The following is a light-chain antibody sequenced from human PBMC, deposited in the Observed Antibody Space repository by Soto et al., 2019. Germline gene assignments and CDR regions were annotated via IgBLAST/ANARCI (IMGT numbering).Light chain of an antibody. CDR2: DAS. CDR1: QSIRSN. V-gene: IGKV3-20*01. Sequence: EIGKAHSPATLSVSPKERVSFSCRASQSIRSNLAWYQHKPGQAPRLLISDASAGATGIPARFSGSGSGTDFTLTISRLEPEDFAVYYCQQYGSSPWTFGQGTMVDIK. J-gene: IGKJ1*01. CDR3: QQYGSSPWT.